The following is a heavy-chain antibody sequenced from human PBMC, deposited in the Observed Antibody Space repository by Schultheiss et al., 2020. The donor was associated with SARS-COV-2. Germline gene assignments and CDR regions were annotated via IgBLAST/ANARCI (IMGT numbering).Heavy chain of an antibody. CDR3: ARGVRRTIFDY. Sequence: GSLRLSCAASGFTVSSNYMSWIRQPAGKGLDWIGRIYTSGSTNYNPSLKSRVTMSVDTSKNQFSLKLSSVTAAETAVYYCARGVRRTIFDYWGQGTLVTVSS. D-gene: IGHD2-2*01. CDR1: GFTVSSNY. CDR2: IYTSGST. J-gene: IGHJ4*02. V-gene: IGHV4-4*07.